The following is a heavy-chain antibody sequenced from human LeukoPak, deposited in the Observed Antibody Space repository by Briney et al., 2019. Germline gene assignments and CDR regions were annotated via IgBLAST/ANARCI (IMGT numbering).Heavy chain of an antibody. V-gene: IGHV1-24*01. CDR2: FDPEDGET. J-gene: IGHJ3*02. D-gene: IGHD6-13*01. CDR1: GYTLTELS. Sequence: GASVKVSCKVSGYTLTELSMHWVRQAPGKGLEWMGGFDPEDGETIYAQKFQGRVTMTEDTSTDTAYMELSSLRSEDTAVYYRAKKDIAAAGESAFDIWGQGTMVTVSS. CDR3: AKKDIAAAGESAFDI.